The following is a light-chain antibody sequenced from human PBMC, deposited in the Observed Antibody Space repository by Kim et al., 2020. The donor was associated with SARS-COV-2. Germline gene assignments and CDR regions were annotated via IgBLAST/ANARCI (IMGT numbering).Light chain of an antibody. J-gene: IGLJ3*02. CDR3: QVWDSTIDHRVV. CDR2: YDS. V-gene: IGLV3-21*04. Sequence: PGKTASISCGGNKIGSKSVHWCQQKPGQAPVLVISYDSDRPSGIPERFSGSNSGNTATLTIRRVEAGDEADYYCQVWDSTIDHRVVFGGGTQLTVL. CDR1: KIGSKS.